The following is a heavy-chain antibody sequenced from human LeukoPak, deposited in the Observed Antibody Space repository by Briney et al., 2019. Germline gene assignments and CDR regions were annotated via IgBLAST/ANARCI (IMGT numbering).Heavy chain of an antibody. CDR2: ISGSGGST. V-gene: IGHV3-23*01. D-gene: IGHD3-22*01. CDR1: GFTFSSYA. Sequence: PGGSLRLSCAASGFTFSSYAMSWVRQAPGKGLEWVSAISGSGGSTYYADSVKGRFTISRDNSKNTLYLQMNSLRAEETAVYYCAKLTPRGYYDSSGYYPDYWGQGTLVTVSS. CDR3: AKLTPRGYYDSSGYYPDY. J-gene: IGHJ4*02.